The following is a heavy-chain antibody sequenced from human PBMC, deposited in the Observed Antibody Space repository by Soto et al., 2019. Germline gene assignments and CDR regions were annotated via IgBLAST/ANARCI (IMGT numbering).Heavy chain of an antibody. D-gene: IGHD5-12*01. Sequence: QVQLVQSGAEVKKPGSSVKVSCKASGGTFSTYAISWVRQAPGQGLEWMGGIIPIFFTPHYAQKFQGRVTITADESTSTAYMELSSLRSDDTAVYYCARRLGTYDVFDVWGHGTMVTVSS. V-gene: IGHV1-69*12. CDR1: GGTFSTYA. CDR3: ARRLGTYDVFDV. J-gene: IGHJ3*01. CDR2: IIPIFFTP.